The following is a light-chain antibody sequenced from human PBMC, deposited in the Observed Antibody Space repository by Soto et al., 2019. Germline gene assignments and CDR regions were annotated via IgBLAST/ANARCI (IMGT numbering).Light chain of an antibody. CDR2: QVS. CDR3: MQCAHRPRT. Sequence: DVVMTQSPLSLPVTLGQPASISCRSSQSLVYSDGNTYLHWFQQRPGQSPRRLINQVSNRDSGVPDRFSGSGSGADFTLKISRVEAEDVGLYYCMQCAHRPRTFGQGTKLEIK. J-gene: IGKJ2*02. CDR1: QSLVYSDGNTY. V-gene: IGKV2-30*01.